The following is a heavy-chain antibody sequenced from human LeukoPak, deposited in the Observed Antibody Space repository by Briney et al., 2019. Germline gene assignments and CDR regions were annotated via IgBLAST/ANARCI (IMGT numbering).Heavy chain of an antibody. CDR1: GASISSYY. J-gene: IGHJ3*02. CDR2: IYTSGST. V-gene: IGHV4-4*07. CDR3: ARGYCSSTSCYPGAFDI. Sequence: SETLSLTCTVSGASISSYYWSWIRQPAGKGLEWIGRIYTSGSTNYNPSLKSRVTMSVDTSKNQFSLKLSSVTAADTAVYYCARGYCSSTSCYPGAFDIWGQGTMVTVSS. D-gene: IGHD2-2*01.